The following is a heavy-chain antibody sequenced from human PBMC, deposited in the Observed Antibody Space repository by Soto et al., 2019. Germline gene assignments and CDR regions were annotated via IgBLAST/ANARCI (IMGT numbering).Heavy chain of an antibody. J-gene: IGHJ6*02. Sequence: EVQLLESGGGLVQPEGSLRLSCAASGFTFSSFALNWVRQAPGKGLEWVSIISGSADSTFYADSVKGRFTSSRDNTKNMLYLQINSLRAEDTAVYYCAKTRGAMIYAISVYGMDVWGQGTTVTVSS. CDR2: ISGSADST. V-gene: IGHV3-23*01. CDR3: AKTRGAMIYAISVYGMDV. CDR1: GFTFSSFA. D-gene: IGHD2-8*01.